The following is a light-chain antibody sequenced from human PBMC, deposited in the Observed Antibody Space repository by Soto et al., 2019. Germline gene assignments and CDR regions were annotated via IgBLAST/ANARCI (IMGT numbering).Light chain of an antibody. V-gene: IGKV3-15*01. CDR2: GAS. CDR3: QQYNNWTPLT. CDR1: QSVSSN. J-gene: IGKJ4*01. Sequence: EIVMTQSPATLSVSPGERATLSCWASQSVSSNLAWYQQKPGQAPRLLIYGASIRATGIPARFSGSGSGTEFTLTISSLQSEDFAVYYCQQYNNWTPLTFGGGTKVEIK.